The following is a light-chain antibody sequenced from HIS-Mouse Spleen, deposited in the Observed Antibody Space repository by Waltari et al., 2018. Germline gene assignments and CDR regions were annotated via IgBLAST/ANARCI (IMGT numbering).Light chain of an antibody. CDR2: EVS. CDR3: SSYAGSNNYV. CDR1: RRHVGRSTY. V-gene: IGLV2-8*01. Sequence: QSALTQPPSASGSPAPSVTISCPGTRRHVGRSTYFAGYQQHPGKAPKLMIYEVSTRPSGVPDRFSGSKSGNTASLTVSGLQAEDEADYYCSSYAGSNNYVFGTGTKVTVL. J-gene: IGLJ1*01.